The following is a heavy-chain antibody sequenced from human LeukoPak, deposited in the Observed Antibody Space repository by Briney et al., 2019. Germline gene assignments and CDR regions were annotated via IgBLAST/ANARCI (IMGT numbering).Heavy chain of an antibody. CDR1: GYTFTGCY. CDR3: ARLFEVWGSYRPDY. D-gene: IGHD3-16*02. J-gene: IGHJ4*02. V-gene: IGHV1-2*02. Sequence: ASVKVSCKASGYTFTGCYMHWVRQAPGQGLEWMGWINPNSGGTNYAQKFQGRVTMTRDTSISTAYMELSRLRSDDTAVYYCARLFEVWGSYRPDYWGQGTLVTVSS. CDR2: INPNSGGT.